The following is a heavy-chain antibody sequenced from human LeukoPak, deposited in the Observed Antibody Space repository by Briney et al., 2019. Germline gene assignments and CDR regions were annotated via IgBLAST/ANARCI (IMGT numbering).Heavy chain of an antibody. CDR3: ARLVVTAPQYHYYMDV. J-gene: IGHJ6*02. V-gene: IGHV4-34*01. CDR2: INHIGTT. D-gene: IGHD2-21*02. Sequence: SETLSLTCNVSGGSFNGYYWTWIRQPPGKGLEWIAEINHIGTTNRNPSLKSRVTVSTDTSKQQFFLKLTSVTAADTALYYCARLVVTAPQYHYYMDVWGQGATVTVSS. CDR1: GGSFNGYY.